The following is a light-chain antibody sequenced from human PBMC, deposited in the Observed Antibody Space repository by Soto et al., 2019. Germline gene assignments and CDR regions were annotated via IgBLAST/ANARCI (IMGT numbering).Light chain of an antibody. CDR3: QQYKSHPWT. J-gene: IGKJ1*01. CDR2: KAS. Sequence: DNHMTQSPSTLSASVGDRVTITCRASQSISSWLAWYQQKPGKAPNLLIYKASSLRSGVPSRFSGSGSGTEFTLTISSLQPDDSATYYCQQYKSHPWTFGQGTKV. V-gene: IGKV1-5*03. CDR1: QSISSW.